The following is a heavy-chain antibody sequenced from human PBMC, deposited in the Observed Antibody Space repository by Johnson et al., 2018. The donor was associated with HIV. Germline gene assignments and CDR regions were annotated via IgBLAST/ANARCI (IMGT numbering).Heavy chain of an antibody. J-gene: IGHJ3*02. Sequence: QVQLVESGGGVVQPGRSLRLSCAASGFTFSSYAMHWVRQAPGKGLEWVAVISYDGSNKYSADSVKGRFTISRDNSKNTLYMQMNSLRAEDTAVYYCARVSSEDAFDIWGQGTMVTVSS. V-gene: IGHV3-30*04. CDR3: ARVSSEDAFDI. CDR2: ISYDGSNK. CDR1: GFTFSSYA.